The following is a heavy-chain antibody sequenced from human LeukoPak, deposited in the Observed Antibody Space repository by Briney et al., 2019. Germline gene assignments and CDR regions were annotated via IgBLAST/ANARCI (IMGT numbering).Heavy chain of an antibody. D-gene: IGHD6-19*01. V-gene: IGHV3-23*01. CDR1: GFTFSDYA. CDR2: ISGSGATT. Sequence: GGSLRLSCAASGFTFSDYAMTWVQQAPGQGLEWVAAISGSGATTYYAASARGRFTISRDNSKRTLYLQMNSLRAEDTAVFYCAKFFAPSGGASGWPWSIAYWGQGTLVAVS. CDR3: AKFFAPSGGASGWPWSIAY. J-gene: IGHJ4*02.